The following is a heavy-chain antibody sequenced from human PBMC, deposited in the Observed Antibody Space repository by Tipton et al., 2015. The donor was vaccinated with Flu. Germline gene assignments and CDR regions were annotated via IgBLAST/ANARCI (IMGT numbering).Heavy chain of an antibody. CDR1: SGSIRSTNYF. CDR2: IYPSGTT. V-gene: IGHV4-39*01. J-gene: IGHJ4*02. CDR3: ARLSYCDVDLKNFYFED. Sequence: GLVKPSETLSLTCTVSSGSIRSTNYFCAWIRQPPGKRLELIGSIYPSGTTYYNPSLKSRVTISVDTSKSQFSLMLRSVTAADTAVYYCARLSYCDVDLKNFYFEDWGQGTLVTVSS. D-gene: IGHD2-21*02.